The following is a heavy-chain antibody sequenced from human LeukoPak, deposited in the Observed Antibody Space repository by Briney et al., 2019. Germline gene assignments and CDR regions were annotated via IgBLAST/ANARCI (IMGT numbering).Heavy chain of an antibody. CDR1: GFTFTTYE. V-gene: IGHV3-48*03. CDR3: ATSPRSTGRVFNY. D-gene: IGHD1-1*01. Sequence: GGSLRLSCAASGFTFTTYEMNWVRQGPGKGLEWVSYISSSGDMIYYADSVKGRFTISRDSAKKSVYLQMKSLRDEDTAVYYCATSPRSTGRVFNYWGQGTLVTVSS. CDR2: ISSSGDMI. J-gene: IGHJ4*02.